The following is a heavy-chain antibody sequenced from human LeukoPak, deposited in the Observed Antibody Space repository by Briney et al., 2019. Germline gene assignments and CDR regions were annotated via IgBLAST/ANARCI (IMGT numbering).Heavy chain of an antibody. J-gene: IGHJ6*02. D-gene: IGHD1-14*01. CDR3: ARSTTYYYYGMDV. CDR1: GGSISNYY. CDR2: IYYSGST. V-gene: IGHV4-39*01. Sequence: SETLSLTCTVSGGSISNYYWSWIRQPPGKGLEWIGSIYYSGSTYYNPSLKSRVTISVDTSKNQFSLKLSSVTAADTAVYYCARSTTYYYYGMDVWGQGTTVTVSS.